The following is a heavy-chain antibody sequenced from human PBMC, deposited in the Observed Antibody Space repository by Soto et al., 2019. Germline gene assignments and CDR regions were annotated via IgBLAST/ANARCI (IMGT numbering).Heavy chain of an antibody. J-gene: IGHJ6*02. D-gene: IGHD3-10*01. CDR3: ARDNRKELWVEGLNAMDV. V-gene: IGHV1-18*04. Sequence: QVQLVQSGPEVKKPGASVKVSCKASAYTFTTYGISWVRQAPGQGLEWMGWISGYNGQTNYPQKFRGRVILTTDTSTSTAYMELRSLRSDDTAMYYCARDNRKELWVEGLNAMDVWGQGTTVTVSS. CDR1: AYTFTTYG. CDR2: ISGYNGQT.